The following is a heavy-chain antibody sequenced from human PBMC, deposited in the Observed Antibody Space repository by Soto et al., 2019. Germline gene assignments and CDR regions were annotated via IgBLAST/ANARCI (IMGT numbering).Heavy chain of an antibody. CDR3: ARQAGIAQWPYYMDV. Sequence: SETLSLTCTVSGGSVTSNGYYWGCIRQPPGKGLEWIGSIYYSGSTYYNPSLKSRVTISVDTSKNQFSLKLSSVTAADTAVYYCARQAGIAQWPYYMDVWGKGTTVTVSS. CDR1: GGSVTSNGYY. V-gene: IGHV4-39*01. CDR2: IYYSGST. D-gene: IGHD6-13*01. J-gene: IGHJ6*03.